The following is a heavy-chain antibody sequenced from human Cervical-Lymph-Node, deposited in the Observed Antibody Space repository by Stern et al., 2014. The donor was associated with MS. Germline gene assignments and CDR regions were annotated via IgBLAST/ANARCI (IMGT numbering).Heavy chain of an antibody. J-gene: IGHJ4*02. CDR1: GFTFSSYA. Sequence: QVQLVESGGGVVQPGRSLRLSCAASGFTFSSYAMHWVRQAPGKGLEWVAVISYDGSNKYYADSVKGRFTISRDNSKNTLYLQMNSLRAEDTAVYYCASGARYQLLIGAFDYWGQGTLVTVSS. D-gene: IGHD2-2*01. CDR3: ASGARYQLLIGAFDY. V-gene: IGHV3-30-3*01. CDR2: ISYDGSNK.